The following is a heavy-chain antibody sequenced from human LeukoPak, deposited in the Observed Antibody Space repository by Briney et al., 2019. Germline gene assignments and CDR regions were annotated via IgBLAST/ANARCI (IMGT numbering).Heavy chain of an antibody. CDR1: GGSISSSNSY. Sequence: SETLSLTCTVSGGSISSSNSYWDWIRQPPWMGLEWIGNIYYSGSTNYNASLKSRVTISVDTSKNQFSLKVSSVTAADTALYYCARRGGGSWYYFDYWGQGTLVTVSS. D-gene: IGHD2-15*01. J-gene: IGHJ4*02. CDR2: IYYSGST. V-gene: IGHV4-39*01. CDR3: ARRGGGSWYYFDY.